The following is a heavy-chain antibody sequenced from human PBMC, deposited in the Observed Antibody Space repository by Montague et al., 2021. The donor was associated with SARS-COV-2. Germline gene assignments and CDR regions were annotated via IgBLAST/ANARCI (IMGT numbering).Heavy chain of an antibody. CDR1: GGSISSSSYY. CDR2: IYYSGST. J-gene: IGHJ3*02. Sequence: SETLSLTCTVSGGSISSSSYYWGRIRQPPGKGLEWIGSIYYSGSTYYNPSPKSRVTISADTSKNQFSPKLSAVTAADTAVYYCARFPTSYYYDSKAAPATPDALDIWGQGTMVTVSS. CDR3: ARFPTSYYYDSKAAPATPDALDI. V-gene: IGHV4-39*01. D-gene: IGHD3-22*01.